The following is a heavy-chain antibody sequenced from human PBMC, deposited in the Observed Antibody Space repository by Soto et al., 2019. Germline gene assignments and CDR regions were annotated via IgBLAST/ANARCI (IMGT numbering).Heavy chain of an antibody. D-gene: IGHD6-19*01. CDR3: GKHPYRSLVIAYFDY. CDR2: ISGSGGST. J-gene: IGHJ4*02. V-gene: IGHV3-23*01. CDR1: GFTFSSYA. Sequence: PGGSLRLSCAASGFTFSSYAMSWVRQAPGKGLEWVSAISGSGGSTYYADSVKGRFTISRDNSKNTLYLHMNSLRAEDTAVYYCGKHPYRSLVIAYFDYWGEGALVTDCS.